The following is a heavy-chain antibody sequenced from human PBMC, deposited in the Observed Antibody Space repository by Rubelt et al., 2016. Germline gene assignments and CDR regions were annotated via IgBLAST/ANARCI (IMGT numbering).Heavy chain of an antibody. D-gene: IGHD5-12*01. CDR2: ISYDGSNK. CDR1: TFSSYA. J-gene: IGHJ5*02. Sequence: TFSSYAMHWVRQAPGKGLEWVAVISYDGSNKYYADSVKGRFTISRDNSKNTRYLQMNSLRAEDTAVYYCARGAYGGYVNWFDPWGQGTLVTVPS. V-gene: IGHV3-30*04. CDR3: ARGAYGGYVNWFDP.